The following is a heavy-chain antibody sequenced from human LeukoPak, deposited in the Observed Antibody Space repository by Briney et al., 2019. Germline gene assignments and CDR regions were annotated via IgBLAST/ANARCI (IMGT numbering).Heavy chain of an antibody. CDR1: GGSFSGYY. CDR2: IYYSGST. V-gene: IGHV4-34*01. J-gene: IGHJ3*02. D-gene: IGHD3-3*01. CDR3: ARGDFWSGYYKAIDAFDI. Sequence: SETLSLTCAVYGGSFSGYYWSWIRQPPGKGLEWIGSIYYSGSTYYNPSLKSRVTISGDTSKNQFSLKLSSVTAADTAVYYCARGDFWSGYYKAIDAFDIWGQGTMVTVSS.